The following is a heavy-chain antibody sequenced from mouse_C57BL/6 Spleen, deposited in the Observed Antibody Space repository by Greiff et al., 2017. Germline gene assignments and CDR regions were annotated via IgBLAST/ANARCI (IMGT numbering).Heavy chain of an antibody. CDR2: ISSGSSTI. CDR1: GFTFSDYG. V-gene: IGHV5-17*01. CDR3: ACVPTGDAMDY. D-gene: IGHD1-1*01. J-gene: IGHJ4*01. Sequence: EVHLVESGGGLVKPGGSLKLSCAASGFTFSDYGMHWVRQAPEKGLEWVAYISSGSSTIYYADTVKGRFTISRDNAKNTLFLQMTSLRSEDTAMYYCACVPTGDAMDYWGQGTSVTVSS.